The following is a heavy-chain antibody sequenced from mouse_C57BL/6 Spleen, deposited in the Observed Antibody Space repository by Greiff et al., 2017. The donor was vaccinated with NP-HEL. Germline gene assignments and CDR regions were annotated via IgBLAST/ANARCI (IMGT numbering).Heavy chain of an antibody. CDR2: IDPETGGT. Sequence: QVQLQQSGAELVRPGASVTLSCKASGYTFTDYEMHWVKQTPVHGLEWIGAIDPETGGTAYNQKFKGKAILTADKSSRTAYMELRSLTSDDSAVYYCTRSYYDYANYYYAMDYWGQGTSVTVSS. V-gene: IGHV1-15*01. CDR3: TRSYYDYANYYYAMDY. D-gene: IGHD2-4*01. CDR1: GYTFTDYE. J-gene: IGHJ4*01.